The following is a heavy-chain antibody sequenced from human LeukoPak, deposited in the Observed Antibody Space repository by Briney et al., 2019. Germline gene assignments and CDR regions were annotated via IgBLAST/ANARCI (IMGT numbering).Heavy chain of an antibody. CDR2: ISSSSSTI. V-gene: IGHV3-48*01. CDR1: GFTFSTYS. Sequence: GGSLRLSCAASGFTFSTYSMNWVRQAPGKGLEWVSCISSSSSTIYYADSVKGRFTISRDNAKNSLYLQMNNLRAEDTAVYYCARGSTYYDSSGQVPFDYWGQGTLVTVSS. CDR3: ARGSTYYDSSGQVPFDY. D-gene: IGHD3-22*01. J-gene: IGHJ4*02.